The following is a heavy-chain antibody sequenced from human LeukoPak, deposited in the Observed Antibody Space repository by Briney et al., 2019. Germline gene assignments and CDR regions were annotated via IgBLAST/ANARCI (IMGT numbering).Heavy chain of an antibody. D-gene: IGHD3-22*01. CDR1: GGSISSGGYY. J-gene: IGHJ4*02. CDR2: IYYSGST. CDR3: ARFSLYDSSGYQGYFDY. Sequence: SETLSLTCTVSGGSISSGGYYWSWIRQHPGKGLEWIGYIYYSGSTYYNPSLKSRVTISVDTSKNQFSLKLSSVTAADTAVYYCARFSLYDSSGYQGYFDYWGRGTLVTVSS. V-gene: IGHV4-31*03.